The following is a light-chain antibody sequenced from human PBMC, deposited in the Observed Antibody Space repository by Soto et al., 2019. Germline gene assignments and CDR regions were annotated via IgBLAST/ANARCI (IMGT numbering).Light chain of an antibody. J-gene: IGKJ4*01. Sequence: EIVMTQSPATLSVSPGERATLSCRASQSISGNLAWYQQKPGQAPRLLIYGASTRATGIPARFSGSGSGTEFTLTISSLQSEDFAVYYCQQYYKWPLTFGGGTKVDIK. CDR3: QQYYKWPLT. CDR2: GAS. V-gene: IGKV3-15*01. CDR1: QSISGN.